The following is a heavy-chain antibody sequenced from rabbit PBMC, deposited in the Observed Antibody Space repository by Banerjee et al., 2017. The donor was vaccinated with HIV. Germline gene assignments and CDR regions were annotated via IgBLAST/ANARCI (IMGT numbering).Heavy chain of an antibody. CDR2: TNTGSGNT. D-gene: IGHD4-1*01. CDR1: GFSFSSSYY. V-gene: IGHV1S40*01. CDR3: ARGDGSSGWGGL. J-gene: IGHJ6*01. Sequence: QSLEESGGGLVQPEGSLTLTCTASGFSFSSSYYMCWVRQAPGKGLEWIGCTNTGSGNTFYASWAKGRFTISKTSSTTVTLQMTSLTAADTATYFCARGDGSSGWGGLWGQGTLVTVS.